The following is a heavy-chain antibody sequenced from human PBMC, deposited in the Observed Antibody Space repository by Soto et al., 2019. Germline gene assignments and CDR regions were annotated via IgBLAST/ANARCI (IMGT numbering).Heavy chain of an antibody. Sequence: PGGSLRLSCAASGFTFSNAWMNWVRQAPGKGLEWVGRIKSKTDGGTTDYAAPVKGRFTISRDDSKNTLYLQMNSLKTEDTAVYYCTTDHAGYSSSWYPNYYYGMDVWGQGTTVTVSS. D-gene: IGHD6-13*01. V-gene: IGHV3-15*07. CDR2: IKSKTDGGTT. J-gene: IGHJ6*02. CDR1: GFTFSNAW. CDR3: TTDHAGYSSSWYPNYYYGMDV.